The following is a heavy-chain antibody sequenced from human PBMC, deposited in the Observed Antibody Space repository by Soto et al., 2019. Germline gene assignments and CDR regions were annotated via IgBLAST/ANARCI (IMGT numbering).Heavy chain of an antibody. CDR3: VRTSLVVAAATREDF. CDR1: GFTFSSYW. D-gene: IGHD2-15*01. Sequence: LRLSCAASGFTFSSYWMHWVRQAPGKGLVWVSRINSDGSSTSYADSVKGRFTISRDNAKNTLYLQMNSLRAEDTAVYYCVRTSLVVAAATREDFRGQRSPVTVSS. V-gene: IGHV3-74*01. J-gene: IGHJ4*02. CDR2: INSDGSST.